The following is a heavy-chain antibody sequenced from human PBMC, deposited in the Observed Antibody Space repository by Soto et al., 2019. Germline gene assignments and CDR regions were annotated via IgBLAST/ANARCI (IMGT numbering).Heavy chain of an antibody. CDR2: ISYDGSNK. D-gene: IGHD3-9*01. Sequence: GGSLRLSCAASGFTFSSYGMHWVRQAPGKGLEWVAVISYDGSNKYYADSVKGRFTISRDNSKNTLYLQMNSLRAEDTAVYYCAKGYDILTGYYQFDYWGQGTLVTVSS. CDR1: GFTFSSYG. CDR3: AKGYDILTGYYQFDY. V-gene: IGHV3-30*18. J-gene: IGHJ4*02.